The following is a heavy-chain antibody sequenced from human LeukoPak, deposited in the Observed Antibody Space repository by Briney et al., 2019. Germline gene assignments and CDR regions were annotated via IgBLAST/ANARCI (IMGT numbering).Heavy chain of an antibody. CDR3: ATSNIAARDY. V-gene: IGHV3-11*01. CDR1: GFTFSDYY. D-gene: IGHD6-6*01. J-gene: IGHJ4*02. CDR2: ISSSGRTI. Sequence: GGSLRLSCAASGFTFSDYYMSWIRQAPGKGLEWVSYISSSGRTIYYPDSVKGRFTISRDNSKNSLYLQMNSLRAEDTAVYYCATSNIAARDYWGQGTLVTVSS.